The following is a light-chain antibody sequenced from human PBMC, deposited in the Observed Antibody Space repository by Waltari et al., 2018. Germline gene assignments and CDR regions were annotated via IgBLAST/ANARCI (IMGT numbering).Light chain of an antibody. V-gene: IGKV4-1*01. CDR2: WAS. J-gene: IGKJ3*01. Sequence: DILMTHPPDSLAVSLGEWATINCRSSQSVLSSSNNKNYLAWYQQKPGQPPKLLIYWASTRESGVPDRFSGSGSGTDFTLTISSLQAEDVAVYFCQQYFSTPVTFGPGTKVDIK. CDR3: QQYFSTPVT. CDR1: QSVLSSSNNKNY.